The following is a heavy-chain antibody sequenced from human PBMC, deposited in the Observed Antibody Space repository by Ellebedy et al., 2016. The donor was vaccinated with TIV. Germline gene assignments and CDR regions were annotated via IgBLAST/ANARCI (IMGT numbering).Heavy chain of an antibody. CDR3: TRGGSGYYYALDY. CDR2: ISYDGSNK. V-gene: IGHV3-30-3*01. Sequence: GGSLRLSXAASGFTFSSYAMHWVRQAPGKGLEWVAVISYDGSNKYYADSVKGRFTISRDNSKNTLYLQMNSLRAEDTAVYYCTRGGSGYYYALDYWGQGTLVTVSS. CDR1: GFTFSSYA. J-gene: IGHJ4*02. D-gene: IGHD3-22*01.